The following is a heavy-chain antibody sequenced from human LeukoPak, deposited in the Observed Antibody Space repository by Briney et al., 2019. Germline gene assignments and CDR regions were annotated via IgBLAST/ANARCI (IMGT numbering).Heavy chain of an antibody. Sequence: GGSLRLSCAASGITISSNHMSWVRQAPGKGLEWVSVIYDGGSTYYADSVKGRFIISRDNSKNTLYLEMNSLRAEDTPVYYCARFYGVPGGWFDPWGQGTLVTVSS. D-gene: IGHD4-17*01. J-gene: IGHJ5*02. CDR1: GITISSNH. CDR3: ARFYGVPGGWFDP. CDR2: IYDGGST. V-gene: IGHV3-66*01.